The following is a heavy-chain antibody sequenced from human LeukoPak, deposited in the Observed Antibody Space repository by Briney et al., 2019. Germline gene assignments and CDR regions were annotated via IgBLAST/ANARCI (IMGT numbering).Heavy chain of an antibody. J-gene: IGHJ4*02. CDR1: GFTSSDYG. D-gene: IGHD6-6*01. V-gene: IGHV3-33*01. CDR2: IWYDGSKK. Sequence: GGSLRLSCAASGFTSSDYGIHWVRQAPAQGLEWVALIWYDGSKKYYADSVKGRFTISRDNTKNTLYLQLNSLRADDTAVYYCARAHSSSSTFDLWGQGTLVTVSS. CDR3: ARAHSSSSTFDL.